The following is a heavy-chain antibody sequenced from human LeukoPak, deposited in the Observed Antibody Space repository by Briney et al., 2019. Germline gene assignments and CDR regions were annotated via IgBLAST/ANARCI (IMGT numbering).Heavy chain of an antibody. CDR2: IKSKTDGWTT. V-gene: IGHV3-15*01. J-gene: IGHJ4*02. CDR1: GFTFSNAW. CDR3: TTDLYRGYCSGGSCHGDY. Sequence: GGSLRLSCAASGFTFSNAWMSWVRQAPGKGPEGVGRIKSKTDGWTTDYAAPVKGRFTISRDDSKNTLYLQMNSLKTEDTAVYYCTTDLYRGYCSGGSCHGDYWGQGTLVTVSS. D-gene: IGHD2-15*01.